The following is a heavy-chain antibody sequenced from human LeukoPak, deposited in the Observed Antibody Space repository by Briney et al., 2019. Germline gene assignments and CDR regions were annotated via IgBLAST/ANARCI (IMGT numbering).Heavy chain of an antibody. V-gene: IGHV1-18*01. D-gene: IGHD6-13*01. CDR1: GYTFTSYG. CDR3: ARSIAADDYNWFDP. J-gene: IGHJ5*02. Sequence: ASVKVCCKASGYTFTSYGISWVRQAPGQGLEWMGWISAYNGNTNYAQKLQGRVTMTTDTSTSTAYMELRSLRSDDTAVYYCARSIAADDYNWFDPWGQGPLVTVSS. CDR2: ISAYNGNT.